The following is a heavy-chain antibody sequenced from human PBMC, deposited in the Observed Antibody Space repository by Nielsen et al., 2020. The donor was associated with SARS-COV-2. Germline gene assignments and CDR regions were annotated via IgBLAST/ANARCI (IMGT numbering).Heavy chain of an antibody. Sequence: GGSLRLSCAASGFPFREYAMTWVRQAPGKGLEWVSLISSSGGRIYYADSVRGRFIISRDMSTNTLYLQMDSLMSEDTAFYYCARGPHEDVMTPQRREYDPWGPGTLVTVSP. V-gene: IGHV3-23*01. CDR1: GFPFREYA. CDR3: ARGPHEDVMTPQRREYDP. CDR2: ISSSGGRI. J-gene: IGHJ5*02. D-gene: IGHD6-6*01.